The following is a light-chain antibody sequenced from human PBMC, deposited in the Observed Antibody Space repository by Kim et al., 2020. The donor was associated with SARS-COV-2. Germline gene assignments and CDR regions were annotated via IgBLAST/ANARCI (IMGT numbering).Light chain of an antibody. CDR1: QAISLY. Sequence: DIEMTQSPSSLSASVGDRVTITCRSSQAISLYLNWYQQKPGKAPKLLIYATSTLQSGVPLRFSGRGFGTDFTLTIDSLESEDFGTYFCQQSYGTPPVYTFGLGTKLEIK. CDR2: ATS. CDR3: QQSYGTPPVYT. J-gene: IGKJ2*01. V-gene: IGKV1-39*01.